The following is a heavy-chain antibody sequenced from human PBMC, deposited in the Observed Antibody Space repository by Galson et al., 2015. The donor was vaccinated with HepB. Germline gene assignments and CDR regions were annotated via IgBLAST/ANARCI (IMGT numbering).Heavy chain of an antibody. CDR1: GFTFDDYT. J-gene: IGHJ4*02. V-gene: IGHV3-43*01. CDR2: ISWDGGST. D-gene: IGHD3-10*01. Sequence: SLRLSCAASGFTFDDYTMHWVRQAPGKGLEWVSLISWDGGSTYYADSVKGRFTISRDNSKNSLYLQMNSLRTEDTALYYYGSGSSDYWGQGTLVTVSS. CDR3: GSGSSDY.